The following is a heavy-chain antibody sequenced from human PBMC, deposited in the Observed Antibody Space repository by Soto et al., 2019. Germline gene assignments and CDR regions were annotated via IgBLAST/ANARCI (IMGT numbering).Heavy chain of an antibody. D-gene: IGHD2-2*01. CDR2: IWYDGSNK. Sequence: GGSLRLSCAASGFTFSSYGMHWVRQAPGKGLEWVAVIWYDGSNKYYADSVKGRFTISRDNSKNTLYLQMNSLGAEDTAVYYCLGYCSSTSCYAVGTLVDRRFREGYYGMDVWGQGTTVTVSS. CDR1: GFTFSSYG. CDR3: LGYCSSTSCYAVGTLVDRRFREGYYGMDV. V-gene: IGHV3-33*01. J-gene: IGHJ6*02.